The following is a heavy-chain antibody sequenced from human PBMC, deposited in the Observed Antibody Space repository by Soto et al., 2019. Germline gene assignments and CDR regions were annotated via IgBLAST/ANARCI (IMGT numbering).Heavy chain of an antibody. CDR2: VFGNGAGTP. CDR1: GGSFTGDY. CDR3: ARDLPPYGGRRSPPTGAFED. D-gene: IGHD2-15*01. V-gene: IGHV4-4*07. Sequence: QLQLQESGPGLVRSSETLSLTCSVSGGSFTGDYWSWIRQPAGKGLQWIGRVFGNGAGTPIYNSLLKSRARMSADPSKRQFSLTLTSVTAADTAVYYCARDLPPYGGRRSPPTGAFEDWGQGIMVTVSS. J-gene: IGHJ4*02.